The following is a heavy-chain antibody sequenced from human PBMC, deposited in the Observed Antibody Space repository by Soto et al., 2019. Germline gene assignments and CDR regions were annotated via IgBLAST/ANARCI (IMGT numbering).Heavy chain of an antibody. CDR2: ISAYNGNT. J-gene: IGHJ4*02. D-gene: IGHD5-12*01. CDR3: ARDDLVTIWSVPFDY. CDR1: GYTFTSYG. V-gene: IGHV1-18*01. Sequence: QVQLVQSGAEVKKPGASVKVSCKASGYTFTSYGISWVRQAPGQGLEWMGWISAYNGNTNYAQKLQGRVTMTTDTATSTAYMELRSLRADDTAVYYCARDDLVTIWSVPFDYWGQGTLVTVSS.